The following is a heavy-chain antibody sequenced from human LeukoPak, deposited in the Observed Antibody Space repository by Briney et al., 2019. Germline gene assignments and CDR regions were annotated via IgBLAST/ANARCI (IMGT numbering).Heavy chain of an antibody. D-gene: IGHD3-10*01. CDR3: AREGYYGSGSPPSLYFDY. CDR2: IYSGGST. J-gene: IGHJ4*02. CDR1: GFTVSSNY. V-gene: IGHV3-53*05. Sequence: GRSLRLSCAASGFTVSSNYMSWVRQAPGKGLEWVSVIYSGGSTYYADSVKGRFTISRDNSRSTLYLQMNSLRPEDTAIYYCAREGYYGSGSPPSLYFDYWGQGTLVTVSS.